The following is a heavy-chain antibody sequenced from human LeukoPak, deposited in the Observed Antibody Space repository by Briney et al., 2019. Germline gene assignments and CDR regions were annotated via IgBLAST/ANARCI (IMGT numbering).Heavy chain of an antibody. D-gene: IGHD3-3*01. V-gene: IGHV3-23*01. CDR2: LSAGGGST. Sequence: NPGGSLRLSCAASGFTFSNYAMSWVRQAPGKGLEWVSSLSAGGGSTYYADSVKGRFTISRDNSKNTLYLQMNSLRAEDTAIYYCAKDFVGVVPDAFDIWGQGTMVTVSS. CDR3: AKDFVGVVPDAFDI. CDR1: GFTFSNYA. J-gene: IGHJ3*02.